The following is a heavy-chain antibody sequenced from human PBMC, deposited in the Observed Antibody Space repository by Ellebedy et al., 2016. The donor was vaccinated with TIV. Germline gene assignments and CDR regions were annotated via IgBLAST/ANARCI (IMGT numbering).Heavy chain of an antibody. D-gene: IGHD1-26*01. V-gene: IGHV1-24*01. CDR1: GYTLTELS. Sequence: ASVKVSCKVSGYTLTELSMHWVRQAPGKGLEWMGGFDPEDGETIYAQKFQGRVTMTEDTSTDTAYMELSSLRSEDTAVYYCATVSLEWDLPRHTNGAFDIWGQGTMVTVSS. J-gene: IGHJ3*02. CDR3: ATVSLEWDLPRHTNGAFDI. CDR2: FDPEDGET.